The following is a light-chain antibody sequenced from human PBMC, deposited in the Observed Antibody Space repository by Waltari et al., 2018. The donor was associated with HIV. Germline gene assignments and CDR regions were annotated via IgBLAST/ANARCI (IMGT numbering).Light chain of an antibody. CDR1: SPNIGSHS. V-gene: IGLV1-47*01. CDR2: RTN. Sequence: QSVLTQPPSASGTPGQWVTIPCSGRSPNIGSHSVYWYQQLPGTAPKLLIYRTNQRPSGVPDRFSGSKAGTSASLAISGLRSEDEGDYSCAAWDDSLSGVVFGGGTKLTVL. CDR3: AAWDDSLSGVV. J-gene: IGLJ2*01.